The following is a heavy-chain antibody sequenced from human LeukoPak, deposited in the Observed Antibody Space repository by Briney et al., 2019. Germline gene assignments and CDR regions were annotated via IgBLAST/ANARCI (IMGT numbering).Heavy chain of an antibody. CDR3: GRGIRGYSSTWFVDY. D-gene: IGHD6-13*01. CDR2: ISSGSSVI. J-gene: IGHJ4*02. CDR1: GFTLSSYS. Sequence: GGFLRLSCAASGFTLSSYSMNWVRQAPGKGLEWVSYISSGSSVIYYADSVKGRFTISRDNAKNSLYLQMNSLTDDDTAVYYCGRGIRGYSSTWFVDYWGQGTLVTVSS. V-gene: IGHV3-48*02.